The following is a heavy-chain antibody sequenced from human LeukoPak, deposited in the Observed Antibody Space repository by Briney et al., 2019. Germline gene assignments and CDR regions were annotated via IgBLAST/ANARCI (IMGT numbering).Heavy chain of an antibody. Sequence: PGGSLRLSCAASGFTFSSYWMHWVRQAPGKGLVWVSRINSDGSSTSYADSVKGRFTISRDNAKNSLYLQMNSLRAEDTAVYYCARVGFGSGSYYIKGGFFDYWGQGTLVTVSS. CDR1: GFTFSSYW. V-gene: IGHV3-74*01. CDR3: ARVGFGSGSYYIKGGFFDY. D-gene: IGHD3-10*01. CDR2: INSDGSST. J-gene: IGHJ4*02.